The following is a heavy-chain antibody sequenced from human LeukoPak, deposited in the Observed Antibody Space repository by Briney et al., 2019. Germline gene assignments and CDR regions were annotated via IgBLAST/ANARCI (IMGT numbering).Heavy chain of an antibody. CDR2: ISYSGST. D-gene: IGHD2-8*01. CDR3: ARRAIVLMGFDY. Sequence: SETLSLTCTVSGGSISSSYWSWSRQPPGKGLEWIGYISYSGSTNYNSSLKSRVTISVDTSKNQFSLKLSSVTAADTAVYYCARRAIVLMGFDYWGQGTLVTVSS. CDR1: GGSISSSY. V-gene: IGHV4-59*08. J-gene: IGHJ4*02.